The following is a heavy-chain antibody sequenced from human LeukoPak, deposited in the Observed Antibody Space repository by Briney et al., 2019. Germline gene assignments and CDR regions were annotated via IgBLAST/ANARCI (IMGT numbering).Heavy chain of an antibody. Sequence: GASVKVSCKASGFTFTSSAMQWVRQARGQRLEWIGWIVVGSGNTNYAQKFQERVTITRDMSTSTAYMELSSLRSEDTAVYYCAGRIAVAGRIAFDIWGQGTMVTVSS. CDR1: GFTFTSSA. D-gene: IGHD6-19*01. CDR2: IVVGSGNT. V-gene: IGHV1-58*02. J-gene: IGHJ3*02. CDR3: AGRIAVAGRIAFDI.